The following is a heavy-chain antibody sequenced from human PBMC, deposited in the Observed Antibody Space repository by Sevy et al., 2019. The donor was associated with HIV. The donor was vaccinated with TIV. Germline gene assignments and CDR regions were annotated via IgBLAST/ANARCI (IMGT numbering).Heavy chain of an antibody. V-gene: IGHV3-23*01. Sequence: GGSLRLSCAASGFTFSSYAMSWVRQAPGKGLEWVSAISSSGGSTYYADSVKGRFTISRDNSKNTLYLQMNSLRAEDTAVYYCAKEEPYYYGSGSYRFDAFDIWGQGTMVTVSS. CDR2: ISSSGGST. D-gene: IGHD3-10*01. CDR1: GFTFSSYA. J-gene: IGHJ3*02. CDR3: AKEEPYYYGSGSYRFDAFDI.